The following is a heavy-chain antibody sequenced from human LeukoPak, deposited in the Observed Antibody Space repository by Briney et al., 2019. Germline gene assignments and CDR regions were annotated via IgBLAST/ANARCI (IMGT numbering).Heavy chain of an antibody. Sequence: PGESLKISCKGAGYSFTSYWIGWVRQMPGKGLEWMGIIYPGDSDTRYSPSFQGQVTISADKSISTAYLQWSSLKASDTATYYCASLEVGAYGGSRFDYWGQGTLVTVSS. V-gene: IGHV5-51*01. CDR2: IYPGDSDT. J-gene: IGHJ4*02. CDR3: ASLEVGAYGGSRFDY. D-gene: IGHD1-26*01. CDR1: GYSFTSYW.